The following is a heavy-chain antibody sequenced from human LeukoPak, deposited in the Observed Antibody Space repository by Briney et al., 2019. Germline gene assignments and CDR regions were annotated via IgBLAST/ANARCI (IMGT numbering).Heavy chain of an antibody. CDR2: ISSSSSTI. D-gene: IGHD3-16*02. V-gene: IGHV3-48*01. CDR1: GFTFSSYS. CDR3: ARDRGSQYYDYVWGSYRPDAFDI. J-gene: IGHJ3*02. Sequence: GGSLRLSCAASGFTFSSYSMNWVRQAPGKGLEWISYISSSSSTIYYADSVKGRFTISRDNAKNSLYLQMNSLRAEDTAVYYCARDRGSQYYDYVWGSYRPDAFDIWGQGTMVTVSS.